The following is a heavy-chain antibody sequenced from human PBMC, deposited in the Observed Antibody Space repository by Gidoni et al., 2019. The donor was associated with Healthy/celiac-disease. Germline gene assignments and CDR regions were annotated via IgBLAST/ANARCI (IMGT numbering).Heavy chain of an antibody. CDR2: IWYDGSNK. Sequence: QVQLVESGGGVVQPGRSLRLSCAASGFTFRSYGMHWVRQAPGKGLEWVAVIWYDGSNKYYADSVKGRFTISRDNSKNTLYLQMNSLRAEDTAVYYCARDLTWPWEMAQCGLDYWGQGTLVTVSS. CDR1: GFTFRSYG. V-gene: IGHV3-33*01. D-gene: IGHD1-26*01. J-gene: IGHJ4*02. CDR3: ARDLTWPWEMAQCGLDY.